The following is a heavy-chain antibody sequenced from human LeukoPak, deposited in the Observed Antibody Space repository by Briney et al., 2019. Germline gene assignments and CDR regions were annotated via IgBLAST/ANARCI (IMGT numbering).Heavy chain of an antibody. CDR3: AKGEQKGYSSGWYAIDY. Sequence: GGSLRLSCAASGLTFSSYGMHWVRQAPGKGLEWVAVISYDGSNKYYADSAKGRFTISRDNSKNTLYLQMNSLRAEDTAVYYCAKGEQKGYSSGWYAIDYWGQGTLVTVSS. V-gene: IGHV3-30*18. CDR2: ISYDGSNK. CDR1: GLTFSSYG. D-gene: IGHD6-19*01. J-gene: IGHJ4*02.